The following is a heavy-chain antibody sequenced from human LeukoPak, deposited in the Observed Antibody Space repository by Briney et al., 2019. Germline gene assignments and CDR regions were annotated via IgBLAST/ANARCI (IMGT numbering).Heavy chain of an antibody. CDR2: ISYDGSNK. Sequence: PGRSLRLSCAASGFTFSSYAMHWVRQAPGKGLEWVAVISYDGSNKYYADSVKGRFTISRDNSKNTLYLQMNSLRAKDTAVYYCARDYYYDSSGYSDNFDYWGQGTLVTVSS. V-gene: IGHV3-30-3*01. CDR1: GFTFSSYA. J-gene: IGHJ4*02. D-gene: IGHD3-22*01. CDR3: ARDYYYDSSGYSDNFDY.